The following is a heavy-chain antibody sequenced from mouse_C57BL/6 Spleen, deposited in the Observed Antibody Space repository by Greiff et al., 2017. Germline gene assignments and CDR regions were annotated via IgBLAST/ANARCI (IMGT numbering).Heavy chain of an antibody. CDR3: ARRYSNFYYAMDY. D-gene: IGHD2-5*01. CDR1: GYSFTSYY. Sequence: VQLQQSGPELVKPGASVKISCKASGYSFTSYYIHWVKQRPGQGLEWIGRIYPGSGNTKYNEKFKGKATLTADTSSSTAYMQLSSLTSEDSAVYYCARRYSNFYYAMDYWGQGTSVTVSS. CDR2: IYPGSGNT. J-gene: IGHJ4*01. V-gene: IGHV1-66*01.